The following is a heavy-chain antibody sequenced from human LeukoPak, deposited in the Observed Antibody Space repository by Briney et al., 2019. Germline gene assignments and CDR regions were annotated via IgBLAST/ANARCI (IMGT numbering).Heavy chain of an antibody. CDR1: GFIFSSYA. J-gene: IGHJ4*02. V-gene: IGHV3-23*01. D-gene: IGHD4-23*01. CDR3: AKDLTTVVTPRSDD. CDR2: ISNTGGST. Sequence: GGSLRLSCAASGFIFSSYAMSWVRQAPGKGLEWVSAISNTGGSTYYADSVKGRFTISRDDSKNTLYLQMNNLRAEDTAIYYCAKDLTTVVTPRSDDWGQGTLVTVSS.